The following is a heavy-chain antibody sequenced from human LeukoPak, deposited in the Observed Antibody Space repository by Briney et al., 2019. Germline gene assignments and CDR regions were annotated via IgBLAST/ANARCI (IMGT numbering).Heavy chain of an antibody. CDR2: ISYDGSNK. Sequence: GGSLRLSCAASGFTFGSYAMHWVRQAPGKGLEWVAVISYDGSNKYYADSVKGRFTISRDNSKNTLYLQMNSLRAEDTAVYYCARPLHTVTWGCMDVWGQGTTVTVSS. D-gene: IGHD4-17*01. J-gene: IGHJ6*02. CDR3: ARPLHTVTWGCMDV. CDR1: GFTFGSYA. V-gene: IGHV3-30-3*01.